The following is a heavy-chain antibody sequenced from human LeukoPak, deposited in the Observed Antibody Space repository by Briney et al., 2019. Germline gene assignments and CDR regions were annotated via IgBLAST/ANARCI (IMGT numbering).Heavy chain of an antibody. CDR1: GYSISSGYY. CDR2: IYHSGST. CDR3: ARGGLPSVVVFDY. Sequence: PSETLSLTCAVSGYSISSGYYWGWIRQPPGKGLEWIGSIYHSGSTYYNPSLKSRVTISVDPSKNQFSLKLSSVTAADTAVYYCARGGLPSVVVFDYWGQGTLVTVSS. D-gene: IGHD3-22*01. J-gene: IGHJ4*02. V-gene: IGHV4-38-2*01.